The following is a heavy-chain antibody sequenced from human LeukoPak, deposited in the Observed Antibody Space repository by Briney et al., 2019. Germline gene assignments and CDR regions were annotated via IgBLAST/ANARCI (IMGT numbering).Heavy chain of an antibody. J-gene: IGHJ5*02. V-gene: IGHV1-46*01. CDR3: ARGGGGYGDYTP. CDR1: GYTFTSYH. D-gene: IGHD4-17*01. CDR2: INPSGGRT. Sequence: ASVKVSCMASGYTFTSYHMQWVRPAPGQGVEWMGIINPSGGRTSYAQKFQGRVTMTRYTSTSTVYMELSSLRSGDTAVYYCARGGGGYGDYTPWGQGTLVTVSS.